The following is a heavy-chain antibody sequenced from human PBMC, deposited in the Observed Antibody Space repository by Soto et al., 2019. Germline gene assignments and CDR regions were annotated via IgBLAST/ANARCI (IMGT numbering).Heavy chain of an antibody. J-gene: IGHJ4*02. Sequence: GASVKVSCKASGYTFTSYGISWVRQAPGQGLEWMGWISAYNGNTNYAQKLQGRVTMTTDTSTSTAYMELRSLRSDDTAVYYCANEESNSSGWYFYPYWGQGTLVTVSS. D-gene: IGHD6-19*01. CDR2: ISAYNGNT. CDR1: GYTFTSYG. V-gene: IGHV1-18*01. CDR3: ANEESNSSGWYFYPY.